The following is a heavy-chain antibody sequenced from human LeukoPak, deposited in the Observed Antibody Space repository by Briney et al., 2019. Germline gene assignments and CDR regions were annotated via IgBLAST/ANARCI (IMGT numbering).Heavy chain of an antibody. CDR1: GFTFSSYG. J-gene: IGHJ4*02. Sequence: GGSLRLSCAASGFTFSSYGMHWVRQAPGKGLEWVAVISYDGSNKYYADSVKGRFTISRDNSKNTLYLQMNSLRAEDTAVYYCAKGPFPLYYYDSSGLRNPNFDYWGQETLVTVSS. CDR3: AKGPFPLYYYDSSGLRNPNFDY. D-gene: IGHD3-22*01. V-gene: IGHV3-30*18. CDR2: ISYDGSNK.